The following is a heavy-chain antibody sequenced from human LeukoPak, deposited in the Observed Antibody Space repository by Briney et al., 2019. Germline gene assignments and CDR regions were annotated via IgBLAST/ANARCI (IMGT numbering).Heavy chain of an antibody. V-gene: IGHV4-34*01. Sequence: SETLSLTCAVYGGSFSGYYWSWIRQPPGKGLEWIGEINHNGSTNYNPSLKSRVTISVDTSKNQFSLKLSSVTAADTAVYYCARGLRAARLGDYWGQGTLVTVSS. J-gene: IGHJ4*02. D-gene: IGHD6-6*01. CDR1: GGSFSGYY. CDR2: INHNGST. CDR3: ARGLRAARLGDY.